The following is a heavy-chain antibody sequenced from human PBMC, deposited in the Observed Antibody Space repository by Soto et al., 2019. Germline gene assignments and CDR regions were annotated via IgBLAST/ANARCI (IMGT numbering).Heavy chain of an antibody. V-gene: IGHV1-69*13. CDR2: IIPIFGTA. D-gene: IGHD3-3*01. CDR3: ATPDYDFWSGYYLFDY. CDR1: GGTFSSYA. Sequence: GASVKVSCKASGGTFSSYAISWVRQAPGQGLEWMGGIIPIFGTANYAQKFQGRVTITADESTSTAYMELSSLRSEDTAVYYCATPDYDFWSGYYLFDYWGQGTLVTVSS. J-gene: IGHJ4*02.